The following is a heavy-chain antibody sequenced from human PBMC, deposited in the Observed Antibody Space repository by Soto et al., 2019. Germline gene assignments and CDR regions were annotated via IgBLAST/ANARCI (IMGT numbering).Heavy chain of an antibody. J-gene: IGHJ6*02. V-gene: IGHV4-30-4*01. D-gene: IGHD3-3*01. Sequence: LSLTCTVSGGSISSGDYYWSWIRQPPGKGLEWIGYIYYSGSTYYNPSLKSRVTISVDTSKNQFSLKLSSVTAADTAVYYCARVPLSIFFGVVENYYYYGMDVWGQGTTVTVSS. CDR2: IYYSGST. CDR3: ARVPLSIFFGVVENYYYYGMDV. CDR1: GGSISSGDYY.